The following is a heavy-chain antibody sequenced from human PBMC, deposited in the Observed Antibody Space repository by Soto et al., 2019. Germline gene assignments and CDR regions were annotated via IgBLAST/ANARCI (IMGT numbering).Heavy chain of an antibody. CDR3: VRGGNTGMA. D-gene: IGHD5-18*01. CDR2: ISGSGGST. V-gene: IGHV3-23*01. Sequence: EVQLLESGGGLVQPGGSLRLSCAASGFTFSSYAMSWVRQAPGKGLEWVSAISGSGGSTYYADSVKGRFTISRDNSKNAVYLQMNGLRVEDTAVYYCVRGGNTGMAWGQGALVTVSS. CDR1: GFTFSSYA. J-gene: IGHJ5*02.